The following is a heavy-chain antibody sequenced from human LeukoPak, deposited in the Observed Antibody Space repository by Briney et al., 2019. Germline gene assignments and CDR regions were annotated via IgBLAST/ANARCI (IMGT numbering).Heavy chain of an antibody. Sequence: GGSLRLSCAASGFTFSSYWMSWVRQAPGKGLEWVSRISGSGDSTFYADSVKGRFSISRDNSKNTLYLQVNGLRTEDTAVYYCAKDRLLNCRGDCYIFDYWGQGTVVTVSS. D-gene: IGHD2-21*02. CDR1: GFTFSSYW. CDR2: ISGSGDST. J-gene: IGHJ4*02. V-gene: IGHV3-23*01. CDR3: AKDRLLNCRGDCYIFDY.